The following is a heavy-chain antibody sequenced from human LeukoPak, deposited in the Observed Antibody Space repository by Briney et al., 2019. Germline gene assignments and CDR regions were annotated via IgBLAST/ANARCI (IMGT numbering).Heavy chain of an antibody. J-gene: IGHJ6*02. CDR2: ISYDGSNK. CDR1: GFTFSSYG. D-gene: IGHD5-12*01. V-gene: IGHV3-30*18. Sequence: GGSLRLSCAASGFTFSSYGMHWVRQAPGKGLEWVAVISYDGSNKYYADSVKGRFTISRDNSKNTLYLQMNSLRAEDTAEYYCAKEGGYDTYYYYGMDVWGQGTTVTVSS. CDR3: AKEGGYDTYYYYGMDV.